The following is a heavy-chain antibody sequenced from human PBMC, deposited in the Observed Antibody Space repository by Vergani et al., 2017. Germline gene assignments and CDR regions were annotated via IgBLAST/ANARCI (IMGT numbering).Heavy chain of an antibody. CDR1: GFSLSTSGMR. J-gene: IGHJ4*02. D-gene: IGHD2-21*02. V-gene: IGHV2-70*04. CDR3: ARTYCGGDCFHFDY. CDR2: IDWDDDK. Sequence: QVTLKESGPALVKPTQTLTLTCTFSGFSLSTSGMRVSWIRQPPGKALEWLARIDWDDDKFYSTSLKTRLTISKDTSKNQVVLTMTNMDPVDTATYYCARTYCGGDCFHFDYWGQGTLVTVSS.